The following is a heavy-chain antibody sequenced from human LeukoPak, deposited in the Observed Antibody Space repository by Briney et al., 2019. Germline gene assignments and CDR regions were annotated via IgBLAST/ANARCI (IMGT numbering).Heavy chain of an antibody. CDR3: ARLWTLVLAPSEMYPYDY. V-gene: IGHV5-51*01. CDR2: IYPGDSDT. Sequence: PGESLKISCKGSGYSFTSYWIGWVRQMPGKGLEWMGIIYPGDSDTRYSPSFQGQATISADKSISTAYLQWSSLKASDTAMYYCARLWTLVLAPSEMYPYDYWGQGTLVTVSS. J-gene: IGHJ4*02. CDR1: GYSFTSYW. D-gene: IGHD5-24*01.